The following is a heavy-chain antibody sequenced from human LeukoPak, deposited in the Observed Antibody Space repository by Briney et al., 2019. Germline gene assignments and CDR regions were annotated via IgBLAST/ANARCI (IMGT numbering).Heavy chain of an antibody. CDR2: IWYDGSNK. J-gene: IGHJ4*02. CDR3: ARSYGSGSYPGDY. CDR1: GFTFSSYG. D-gene: IGHD3-10*01. Sequence: GGSLRLSCAASGFTFSSYGMHWVRQAPGKGLEWVALIWYDGSNKYYADSVKGRFTISRDNSKNTLYLQMNSLRVEDTAMYHCARSYGSGSYPGDYWGQGTLVTVSS. V-gene: IGHV3-33*01.